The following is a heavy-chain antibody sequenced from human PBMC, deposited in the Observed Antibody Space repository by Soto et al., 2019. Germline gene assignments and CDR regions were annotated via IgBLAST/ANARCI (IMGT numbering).Heavy chain of an antibody. D-gene: IGHD3-22*01. Sequence: ASVKVSCKASGYTFTSYGISWVRQAPGQGLEWMGWISAYNGNTNYAQKLQGRVTMTTDTSTSTAYMELRSLRSDDTAVYYCARALDYDSSGYYFVGVDYWGQGTLVTVSS. V-gene: IGHV1-18*01. CDR3: ARALDYDSSGYYFVGVDY. CDR1: GYTFTSYG. CDR2: ISAYNGNT. J-gene: IGHJ4*02.